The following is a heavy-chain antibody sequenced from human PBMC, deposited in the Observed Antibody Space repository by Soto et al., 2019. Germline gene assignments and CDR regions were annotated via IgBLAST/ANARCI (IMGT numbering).Heavy chain of an antibody. V-gene: IGHV4-59*01. J-gene: IGHJ4*02. CDR3: ARHHGSGTYPLDY. D-gene: IGHD3-10*01. CDR1: GGSINTYY. CDR2: IHYSGNT. Sequence: SETLSLTCTVSGGSINTYYWSWIRQPPGKGLQWIGWIHYSGNTNYNPSLNGRVTISLDTSKNQFSLTLSSMTAADTADYYCARHHGSGTYPLDYWGKGILVTVSS.